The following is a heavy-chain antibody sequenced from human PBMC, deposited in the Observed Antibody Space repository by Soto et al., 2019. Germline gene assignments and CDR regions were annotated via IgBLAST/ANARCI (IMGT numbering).Heavy chain of an antibody. CDR3: ARGGGSSGYDDNWFDP. D-gene: IGHD5-12*01. CDR2: IIPIFGTA. V-gene: IGHV1-69*01. CDR1: GGTFSSYA. J-gene: IGHJ5*02. Sequence: QVQLVQSGAEVKKPGSSVQVSCKTSGGTFSSYAISWVREAPGQGLEWMGGIIPIFGTANYAQKFQGRVTITADESTSTAYMELSSLRSEDTAVYYCARGGGSSGYDDNWFDPWGQGTLVTVSS.